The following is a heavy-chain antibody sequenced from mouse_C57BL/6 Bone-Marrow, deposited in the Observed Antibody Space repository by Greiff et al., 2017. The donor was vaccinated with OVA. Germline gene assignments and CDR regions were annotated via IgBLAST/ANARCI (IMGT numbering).Heavy chain of an antibody. J-gene: IGHJ2*01. CDR2: INYDGSST. V-gene: IGHV5-16*01. Sequence: EVMLVESEGGLVQPGSSMKLSCTASGFTFSDYYMAWVRQVPEKGLEWVANINYDGSSTYYLDSLKSRFIISRDNAKNILYLQMSSLKSEDTATYYCARGPYYGSFDYWGQGTTLTVSS. CDR3: ARGPYYGSFDY. CDR1: GFTFSDYY. D-gene: IGHD1-1*01.